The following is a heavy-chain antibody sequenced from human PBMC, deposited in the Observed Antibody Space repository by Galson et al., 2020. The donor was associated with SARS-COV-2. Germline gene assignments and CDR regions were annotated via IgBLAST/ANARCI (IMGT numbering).Heavy chain of an antibody. D-gene: IGHD6-19*01. CDR1: GFTFSDHA. Sequence: GESPKISCAASGFTFSDHAMHWVRQAPGKGLEWAAQIFFDGSEKYYGDSVRGRFTISRDSSKNTVYLQMNNLRVDDTAVYYCARDGQSSRGWAFDYWGQGTLLTVSS. CDR3: ARDGQSSRGWAFDY. J-gene: IGHJ4*02. CDR2: IFFDGSEK. V-gene: IGHV3-33*01.